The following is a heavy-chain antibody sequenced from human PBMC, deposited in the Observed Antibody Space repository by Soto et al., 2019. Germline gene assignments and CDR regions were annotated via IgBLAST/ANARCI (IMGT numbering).Heavy chain of an antibody. CDR1: GYSFTSYW. J-gene: IGHJ3*02. CDR3: ARGTLGYCSGGSCSDAFDI. CDR2: IYPGDSDT. V-gene: IGHV5-51*03. D-gene: IGHD2-15*01. Sequence: EVQLVQSGAEVKKPGESLKISCKGSGYSFTSYWIGWVRQMPGKGLEWMGIIYPGDSDTRYSPSFQGQVTISADKSISTASLQWSSLKASDTAMYYCARGTLGYCSGGSCSDAFDIWGQGTMVTVSS.